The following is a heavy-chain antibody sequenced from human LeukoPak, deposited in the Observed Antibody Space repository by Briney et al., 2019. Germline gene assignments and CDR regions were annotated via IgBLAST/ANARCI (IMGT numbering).Heavy chain of an antibody. J-gene: IGHJ5*02. Sequence: ASVKVSCKASGYTFTGYYMHWVRQAPGQGLEWMGRINPNSGGTNYAQKFQGRVTMTRDTSISTAYMELSRLRSGDTAVYYCARACGGSCFGFDPWGQGTLVTVSS. CDR3: ARACGGSCFGFDP. V-gene: IGHV1-2*06. CDR2: INPNSGGT. D-gene: IGHD2-15*01. CDR1: GYTFTGYY.